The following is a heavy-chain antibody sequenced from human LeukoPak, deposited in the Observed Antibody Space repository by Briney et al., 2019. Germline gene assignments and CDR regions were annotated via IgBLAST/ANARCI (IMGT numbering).Heavy chain of an antibody. D-gene: IGHD2-2*01. CDR1: GGSISSYY. Sequence: SQTLSLTCAVSGGSISSYYWSWIRQPPGKGLEWIGYIYYSGSTNYNPSLKSRVTISVDTSKNQFSLKLSSVTAADTAVYYCARGIVVVPAEKYFDLWGRGTLVTVSS. CDR2: IYYSGST. CDR3: ARGIVVVPAEKYFDL. J-gene: IGHJ2*01. V-gene: IGHV4-59*01.